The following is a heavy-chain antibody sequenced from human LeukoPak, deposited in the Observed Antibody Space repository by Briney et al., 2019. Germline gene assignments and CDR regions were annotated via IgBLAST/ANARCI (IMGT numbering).Heavy chain of an antibody. D-gene: IGHD6-13*01. V-gene: IGHV1-24*01. CDR2: FDPEDGET. CDR1: GYTLTELS. Sequence: ASVKVSCKVSGYTLTELSMHWVRQAPGKGLEWMGGFDPEDGETIYAQKFQGRVTITRDTSASTAYMELSSLRSEDTAVYYCARGAAGMDEYFQHWGQGTLVTVSS. CDR3: ARGAAGMDEYFQH. J-gene: IGHJ1*01.